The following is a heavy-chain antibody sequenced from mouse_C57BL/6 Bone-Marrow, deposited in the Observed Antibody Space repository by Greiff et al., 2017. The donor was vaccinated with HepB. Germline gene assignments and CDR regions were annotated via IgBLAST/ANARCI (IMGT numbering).Heavy chain of an antibody. Sequence: VQLQQPGAELVKPGASVKLSCKASGYTFTSYWMHWVKQRPGQGLEWIGMIHPNSGSTNYNEKFKSKATLTVDKSSSTAYMQRSSLTSEDSAVYYCATTVVATEYFDVWGTGTTVTVSS. CDR3: ATTVVATEYFDV. V-gene: IGHV1-64*01. CDR1: GYTFTSYW. D-gene: IGHD1-1*01. CDR2: IHPNSGST. J-gene: IGHJ1*03.